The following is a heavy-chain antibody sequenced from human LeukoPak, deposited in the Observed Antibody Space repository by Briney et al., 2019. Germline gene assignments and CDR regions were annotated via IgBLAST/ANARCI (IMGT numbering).Heavy chain of an antibody. D-gene: IGHD5-24*01. CDR2: INPSGGST. V-gene: IGHV1-46*01. CDR1: GYTFTIYY. J-gene: IGHJ4*02. CDR3: ARDGEMTTKLYYFDC. Sequence: ASVKVSCKASGYTFTIYYIHWVRQAPGQGLEWMGIINPSGGSTNYAQKFQGRVTMTRDTSTSTVYMELSSLRSEDTAVYYCARDGEMTTKLYYFDCWGQGTLVTVSS.